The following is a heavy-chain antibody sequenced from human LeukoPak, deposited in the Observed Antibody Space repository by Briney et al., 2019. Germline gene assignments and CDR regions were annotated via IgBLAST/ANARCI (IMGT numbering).Heavy chain of an antibody. V-gene: IGHV1-24*01. CDR3: ATAWEPAAFVDY. CDR2: LDPEDGET. Sequence: ASVKVSCKVSGYTLTELSMHWVRQAPGKGLEWMGGLDPEDGETIYAQKFQGRVTMTEDTSTDTAYMELSSLRSEDTAVYYCATAWEPAAFVDYWGQGTLVTVSS. J-gene: IGHJ4*02. D-gene: IGHD1-26*01. CDR1: GYTLTELS.